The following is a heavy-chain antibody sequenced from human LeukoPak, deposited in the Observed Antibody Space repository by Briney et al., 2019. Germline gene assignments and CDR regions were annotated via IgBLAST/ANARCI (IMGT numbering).Heavy chain of an antibody. CDR2: ISYDGSNK. CDR3: ARDRRRWKSIFGVVFDY. D-gene: IGHD3-3*01. J-gene: IGHJ4*02. Sequence: GGSLRLSCAASGFTFSSYAMHWVRQAPGKGLEWVAVISYDGSNKYYADSVKGRFTISRDNSKNTLYLQMNSLRAEDTAVYYCARDRRRWKSIFGVVFDYWGQGTLVTVSS. CDR1: GFTFSSYA. V-gene: IGHV3-30-3*01.